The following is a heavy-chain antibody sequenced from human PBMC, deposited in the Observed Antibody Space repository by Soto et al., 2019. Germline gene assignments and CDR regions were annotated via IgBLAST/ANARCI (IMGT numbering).Heavy chain of an antibody. CDR1: GFTFTDYA. D-gene: IGHD3-22*01. J-gene: IGHJ3*02. CDR3: ARGHYSDTSGPFSDAFHI. CDR2: INAGDGKT. V-gene: IGHV1-3*01. Sequence: GASVKVSCKASGFTFTDYAIHWVRQAPGQGLEWMGWINAGDGKTKYSQNFQGRFTITRDTSATTTYLDVSSLRSEDTAVYFCARGHYSDTSGPFSDAFHIWGQGTMVTVS.